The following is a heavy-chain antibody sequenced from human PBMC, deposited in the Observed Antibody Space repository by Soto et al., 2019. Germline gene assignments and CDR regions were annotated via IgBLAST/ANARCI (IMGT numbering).Heavy chain of an antibody. Sequence: PGGSLRLSCAASGFTFSSYAMSWVRQAPGKGLEWVSAISGSGGSTYYADSVKGRFTISRDNSKNTLYLQMNSLRAEDTAVYYCAKQPYTIRWYYYDSSGLFDYWGQGTLVTVSS. CDR2: ISGSGGST. J-gene: IGHJ4*02. V-gene: IGHV3-23*01. CDR3: AKQPYTIRWYYYDSSGLFDY. D-gene: IGHD3-22*01. CDR1: GFTFSSYA.